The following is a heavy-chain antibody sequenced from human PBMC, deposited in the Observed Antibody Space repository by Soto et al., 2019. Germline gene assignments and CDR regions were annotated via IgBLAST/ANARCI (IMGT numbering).Heavy chain of an antibody. CDR1: GFTLRSYK. V-gene: IGHV3-74*01. CDR3: IRDPPIDY. Sequence: GGSLRLSSVASGFTLRSYKMEWVRQVPGKGLVWISQITNDGSITKYAESVKGRFTISRDNAKNTLYLQMSSLGVEDTAVYYCIRDPPIDYWGQGTLVTVSS. J-gene: IGHJ4*02. CDR2: ITNDGSIT.